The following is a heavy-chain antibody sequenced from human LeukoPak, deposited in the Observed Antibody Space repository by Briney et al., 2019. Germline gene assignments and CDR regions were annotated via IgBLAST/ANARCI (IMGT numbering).Heavy chain of an antibody. CDR2: IYPGDSDT. CDR3: ARQRGYSSDY. D-gene: IGHD6-13*01. V-gene: IGHV5-51*01. J-gene: IGHJ4*02. Sequence: KVSCKASGGTFSSYAISWVRQMPGKGLEWMGIIYPGDSDTRYSPSFQGQVTISADKSISTAYLQWSSLKASDTAMYYCARQRGYSSDYWGQGTLVTVSS. CDR1: GGTFSSYA.